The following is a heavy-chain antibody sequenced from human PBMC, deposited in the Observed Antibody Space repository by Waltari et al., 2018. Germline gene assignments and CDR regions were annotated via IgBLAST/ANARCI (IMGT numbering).Heavy chain of an antibody. V-gene: IGHV1-69*12. CDR1: GGPVRGHG. D-gene: IGHD7-27*01. Sequence: VQLVQSGAEVRTPGSSVKVSCTASGGPVRGHGLPWVRLVPGQRLEWLGVIIPIFGIPDYSQKFQDRLTITADESTSTAYMELSSLTSEDTAIYFCATHKLGISQHYYHMGAWGKGTTVTISS. CDR3: ATHKLGISQHYYHMGA. CDR2: IIPIFGIP. J-gene: IGHJ6*03.